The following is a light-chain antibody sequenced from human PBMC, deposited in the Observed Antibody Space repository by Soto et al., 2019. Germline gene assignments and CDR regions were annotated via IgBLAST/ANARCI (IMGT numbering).Light chain of an antibody. V-gene: IGKV2-28*01. J-gene: IGKJ5*01. Sequence: DIVLTQSPLSLPVTPGEPASISCRSSQSLLHTNGYNFLDWYLQKPGQSPQLLIYLASTRASGVPDRFSGSGSGTHFTLKISRVEPEDVGVYYCMQDLETPPVTFGQGTRLEIK. CDR1: QSLLHTNGYNF. CDR3: MQDLETPPVT. CDR2: LAS.